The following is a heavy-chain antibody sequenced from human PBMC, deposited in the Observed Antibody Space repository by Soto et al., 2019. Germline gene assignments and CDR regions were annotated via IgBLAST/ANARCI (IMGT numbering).Heavy chain of an antibody. Sequence: GESLKISCAASGFTFSNAWMSWVRQAPGKGLEWVGRIKSKTDGGTTDYAAPVKGRFTISRDDSKNTLYLQMNSLKTEDTAVYYCTTDPYCSGGSCYSCYWGQGTLVTVSS. CDR3: TTDPYCSGGSCYSCY. CDR2: IKSKTDGGTT. V-gene: IGHV3-15*01. D-gene: IGHD2-15*01. J-gene: IGHJ4*02. CDR1: GFTFSNAW.